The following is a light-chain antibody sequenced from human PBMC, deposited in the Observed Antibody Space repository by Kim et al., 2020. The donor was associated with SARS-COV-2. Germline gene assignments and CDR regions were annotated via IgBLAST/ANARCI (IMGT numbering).Light chain of an antibody. J-gene: IGKJ4*01. CDR3: QQDSPP. V-gene: IGKV3D-7*01. CDR1: QSVSSSY. CDR2: GAS. Sequence: LSVSPEDSASRSSRACQSVSSSYLSWYQQKPGQAPRLLIYGASTRATGIPARFSGSGSGTDFTLTISSLQPEDFAVYYCQQDSPPFGGGTKVDIK.